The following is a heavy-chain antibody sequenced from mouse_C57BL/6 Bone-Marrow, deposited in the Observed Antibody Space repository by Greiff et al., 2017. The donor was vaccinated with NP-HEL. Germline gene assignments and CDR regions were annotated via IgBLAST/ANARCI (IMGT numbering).Heavy chain of an antibody. V-gene: IGHV5-2*01. CDR3: ARHDYDALDY. CDR2: INRDGGST. J-gene: IGHJ2*01. D-gene: IGHD2-4*01. CDR1: EYEFPSHD. Sequence: EVKLVESGGGLVQPGESLKLSCESNEYEFPSHDMSWVRKTPEKRLELVAAINRDGGSTYYPDPMARRFIISRDTTKKTLYLQMSSMRSEDTALYYCARHDYDALDYWGQGTTLTVSS.